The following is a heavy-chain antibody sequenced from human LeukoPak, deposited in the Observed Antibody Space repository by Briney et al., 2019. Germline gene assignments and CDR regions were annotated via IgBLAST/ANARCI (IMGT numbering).Heavy chain of an antibody. J-gene: IGHJ6*04. CDR3: AKDRFYYYYYYGMDI. Sequence: GGSLRLSCVASGFTFDNSAMHWVRQAPGKGLEWVSLISGVGGSTYYADSVMGRFTISRDNSRNSLYLQMNSLRTEDTALYYCAKDRFYYYYYYGMDIWGKGTTVTVSS. D-gene: IGHD3-10*01. V-gene: IGHV3-43*02. CDR1: GFTFDNSA. CDR2: ISGVGGST.